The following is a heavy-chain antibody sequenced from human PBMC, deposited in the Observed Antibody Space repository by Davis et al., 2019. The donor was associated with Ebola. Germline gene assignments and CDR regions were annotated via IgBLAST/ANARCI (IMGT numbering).Heavy chain of an antibody. CDR3: ARGHFYDSRGYFS. V-gene: IGHV4-31*03. Sequence: SETLSLTCTVSGVSIRSGEYYWSWIRQHPGKGLEWIGHIFYSGATYYSPSLKGRITISVDTSKNQFSLELSSVTAADTAVYYCARGHFYDSRGYFSRGQGTPVTVSS. D-gene: IGHD3-22*01. J-gene: IGHJ4*02. CDR2: IFYSGAT. CDR1: GVSIRSGEYY.